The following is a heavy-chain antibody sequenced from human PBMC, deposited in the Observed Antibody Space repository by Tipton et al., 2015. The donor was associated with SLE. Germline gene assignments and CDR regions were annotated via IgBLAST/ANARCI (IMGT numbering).Heavy chain of an antibody. CDR3: ARQLGGWAGY. CDR2: IYYSGST. D-gene: IGHD6-19*01. CDR1: VGSISSSSYY. V-gene: IGHV4-39*01. Sequence: TLSLTCTVSVGSISSSSYYWGWIRQPPGKGLEWIGSIYYSGSTYYNPSLKSRVTISVDTSKHQFSLKLSSVTAADTAVYYCARQLGGWAGYWGQGTLVPVSS. J-gene: IGHJ4*02.